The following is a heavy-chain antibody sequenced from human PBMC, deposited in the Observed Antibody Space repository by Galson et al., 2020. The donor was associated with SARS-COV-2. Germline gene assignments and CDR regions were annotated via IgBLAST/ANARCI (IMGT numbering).Heavy chain of an antibody. Sequence: ASVKVSCQASGYIFINYYIHWVRQAPGQGLEWMGWINPNSGGTRYAQEFQDRVTMTRDTSINTVHMELSSLRSDDTAVYYCARECSTSTCYGAFDIWGLGTTVTVSS. D-gene: IGHD2-2*01. J-gene: IGHJ3*02. CDR2: INPNSGGT. V-gene: IGHV1-2*02. CDR1: GYIFINYY. CDR3: ARECSTSTCYGAFDI.